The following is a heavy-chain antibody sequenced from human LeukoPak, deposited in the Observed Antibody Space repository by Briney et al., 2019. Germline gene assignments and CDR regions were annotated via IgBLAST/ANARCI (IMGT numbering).Heavy chain of an antibody. CDR1: GYGFTSYW. J-gene: IGHJ5*02. CDR3: ACRDLSSTWSYP. D-gene: IGHD6-13*01. V-gene: IGHV5-51*01. CDR2: IYPGDSRV. Sequence: GESLKISCKGSGYGFTSYWIGWVRQMPGKGLEWMGVIYPGDSRVRYNPSFQGQVTISVDKSVSTAYLQWISLKASDTAMYYCACRDLSSTWSYPWGQGTLVTVSS.